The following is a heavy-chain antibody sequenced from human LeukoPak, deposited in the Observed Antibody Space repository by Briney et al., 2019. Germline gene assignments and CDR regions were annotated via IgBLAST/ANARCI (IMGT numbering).Heavy chain of an antibody. CDR3: ARDTRDGYNYFDY. J-gene: IGHJ4*02. CDR2: IYYSGST. V-gene: IGHV4-59*12. CDR1: GGSISSYY. Sequence: PSETLSLTCTVSGGSISSYYWSWIRQPPGKGLEWIGYIYYSGSTNYNPSLKSRVTISVDTSKNQFSLKLSSVTAADTAVYYCARDTRDGYNYFDYWGQGTLVTVSS. D-gene: IGHD5-24*01.